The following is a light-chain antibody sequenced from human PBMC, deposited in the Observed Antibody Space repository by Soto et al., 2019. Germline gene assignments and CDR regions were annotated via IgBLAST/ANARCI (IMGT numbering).Light chain of an antibody. V-gene: IGLV4-69*01. J-gene: IGLJ3*02. CDR2: INYDGTH. Sequence: QPVLTQSPSASASLGASVKLTCTLSSGYSTYAIAWHQQQSEKGPRLLMKINYDGTHSKGDGFFDRFSGSSSGAERHLTISSLQSEDEADYYCQSLGTGIQVFGGGTKLTVL. CDR3: QSLGTGIQV. CDR1: SGYSTYA.